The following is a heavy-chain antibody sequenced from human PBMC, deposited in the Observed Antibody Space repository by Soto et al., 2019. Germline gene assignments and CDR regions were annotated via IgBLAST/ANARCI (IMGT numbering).Heavy chain of an antibody. CDR2: ISGSGVST. CDR3: AKDPTSTKYYYDSSGLYFDY. V-gene: IGHV3-23*01. J-gene: IGHJ4*02. CDR1: GFTFSSYA. D-gene: IGHD3-22*01. Sequence: PGGSLRLSCAASGFTFSSYAMSWVRQAPGKGLEWVSAISGSGVSTYYADFVKGRFTISRDNSKNTLYLQMNSLRAEDTAVYYCAKDPTSTKYYYDSSGLYFDYWGQGTLVTVSS.